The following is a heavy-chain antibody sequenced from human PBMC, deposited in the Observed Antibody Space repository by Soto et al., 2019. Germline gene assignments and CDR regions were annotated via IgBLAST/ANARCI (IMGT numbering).Heavy chain of an antibody. CDR3: ARRYCGGDTCSPGWFDP. J-gene: IGHJ5*02. CDR2: AHHSGRT. CDR1: GDSMSSSNW. Sequence: SETLSLTCTVSGDSMSSSNWWNWVRQPPGKGLEWIGEAHHSGRTNYNPSLKTRVTISVDRSQNLFSLKLASVTAADTAVYYCARRYCGGDTCSPGWFDPWGQGTLVTVSS. D-gene: IGHD2-21*01. V-gene: IGHV4-4*02.